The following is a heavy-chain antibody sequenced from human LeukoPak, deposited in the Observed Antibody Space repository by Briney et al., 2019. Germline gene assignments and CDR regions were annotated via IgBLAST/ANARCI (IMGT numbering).Heavy chain of an antibody. V-gene: IGHV1-69*13. Sequence: SVKVSCKASGGTFSSYAISWVRQAPGQGLEWMGGIIPIFGAANYAQKFQGRVTITADESTSTAYMELSSLRAEDTAVYYCARYYSGWYYFDYWGQGTLVTVSS. CDR3: ARYYSGWYYFDY. D-gene: IGHD6-19*01. CDR1: GGTFSSYA. J-gene: IGHJ4*02. CDR2: IIPIFGAA.